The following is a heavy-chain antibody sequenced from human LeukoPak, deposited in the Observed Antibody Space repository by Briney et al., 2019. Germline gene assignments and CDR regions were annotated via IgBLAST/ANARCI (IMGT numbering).Heavy chain of an antibody. CDR3: ARVGGIRGYCSSTSCLNFDY. V-gene: IGHV3-7*01. D-gene: IGHD2-2*01. CDR1: GFTFSSYW. Sequence: PGGSLRLSCAASGFTFSSYWMSWVRQAPGKGLEWVANIKQDGSETYYVDSVKGRFTISRDNAKNSLYLQMNSLRAEDTAVYYCARVGGIRGYCSSTSCLNFDYWGQGTLVTVSS. CDR2: IKQDGSET. J-gene: IGHJ4*02.